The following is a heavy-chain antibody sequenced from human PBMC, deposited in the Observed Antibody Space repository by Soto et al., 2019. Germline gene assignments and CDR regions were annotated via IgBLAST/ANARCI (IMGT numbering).Heavy chain of an antibody. CDR1: GGSISSYY. D-gene: IGHD2-15*01. Sequence: SETLSLTCTVSGGSISSYYWSWIRQPPGKGLEWIGYIYYSGSTNYNPSLKSRVTISVDTSKNQFSLKLSSVTAADTAVYYCARERLLHENWFDPWGQGTLVTVS. CDR2: IYYSGST. J-gene: IGHJ5*02. CDR3: ARERLLHENWFDP. V-gene: IGHV4-59*01.